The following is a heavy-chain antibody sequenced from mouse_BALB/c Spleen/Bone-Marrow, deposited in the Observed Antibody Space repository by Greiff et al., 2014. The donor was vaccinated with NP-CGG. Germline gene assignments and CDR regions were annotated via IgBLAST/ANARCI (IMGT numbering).Heavy chain of an antibody. J-gene: IGHJ2*01. D-gene: IGHD1-1*01. Sequence: VQLVESGAELVKPGASVKLSCKTSGYTFTSYWIQWVKQRPGQGLGWIGEIFPGTGTTYYNEKFKDKATLTIDTSSSTAYMQLSNLTSEDSSFYFRSRKGKTSFIGTGYFFDYWGQGSTLTVSS. CDR3: SRKGKTSFIGTGYFFDY. CDR2: IFPGTGTT. V-gene: IGHV1S132*01. CDR1: GYTFTSYW.